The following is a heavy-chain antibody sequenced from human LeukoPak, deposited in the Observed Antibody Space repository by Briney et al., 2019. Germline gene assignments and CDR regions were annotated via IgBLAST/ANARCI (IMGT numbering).Heavy chain of an antibody. J-gene: IGHJ6*02. CDR2: INPNSGGT. Sequence: ASVKVSCKASGYTFTGYYMHWVRQAPGQGLEWMGWINPNSGGTNYAQKFQGRVTMTRDTSISTAYMELSRLRSDDTAVYYCARGKDYGDYVGGFRYYYYYGMDVWGQGTTVTVSS. CDR1: GYTFTGYY. CDR3: ARGKDYGDYVGGFRYYYYYGMDV. D-gene: IGHD4-17*01. V-gene: IGHV1-2*02.